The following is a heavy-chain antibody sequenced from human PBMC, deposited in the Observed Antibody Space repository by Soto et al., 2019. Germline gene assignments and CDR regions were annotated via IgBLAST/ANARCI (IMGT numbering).Heavy chain of an antibody. CDR1: GGSFSGYY. Sequence: ASETLSLTCAVYGGSFSGYYWGWIRQPPVKGLEWIGESNLSGSTNYNPSLKSRGTISLDTSKNQFSLKLNSVPAAATAAYYCARGVAGPFDVWGQGTMVTVSS. V-gene: IGHV4-34*01. CDR3: ARGVAGPFDV. D-gene: IGHD2-15*01. CDR2: SNLSGST. J-gene: IGHJ3*01.